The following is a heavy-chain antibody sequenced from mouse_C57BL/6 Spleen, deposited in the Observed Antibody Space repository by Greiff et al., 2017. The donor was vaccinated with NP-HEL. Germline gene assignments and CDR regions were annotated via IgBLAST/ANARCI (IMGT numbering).Heavy chain of an antibody. CDR3: ARRAYDYDGDWFAY. CDR2: INPSTGGT. D-gene: IGHD2-4*01. V-gene: IGHV1-42*01. Sequence: VQLQQSGPELVKPGASVKISCKASGYSFTGYYMNWVKQSPEKSLEWIGEINPSTGGTTYNQKFKAKATLTVDKSSSTAYMQLKSLTSEDSAVYYCARRAYDYDGDWFAYWGQGTLVTVSA. CDR1: GYSFTGYY. J-gene: IGHJ3*01.